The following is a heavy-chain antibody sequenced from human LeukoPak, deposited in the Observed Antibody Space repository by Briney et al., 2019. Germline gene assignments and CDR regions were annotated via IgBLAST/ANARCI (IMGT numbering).Heavy chain of an antibody. CDR1: GYIFSNYG. D-gene: IGHD7-27*01. V-gene: IGHV1-18*01. Sequence: ASVKVSCKASGYIFSNYGISRVRQAPGHGLEWMGWISGHSGGNTNYAPKFQDRATMTTDTSTSTAYMELRSLRFDDTAVYYCARDFAWGSGGAPIDDNWLDPWGQGTLVTVSS. CDR3: ARDFAWGSGGAPIDDNWLDP. CDR2: ISGHSGGNT. J-gene: IGHJ5*02.